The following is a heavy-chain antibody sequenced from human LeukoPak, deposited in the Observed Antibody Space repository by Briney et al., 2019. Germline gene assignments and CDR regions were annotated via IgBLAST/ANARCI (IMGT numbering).Heavy chain of an antibody. Sequence: SETLSLTFTVSGGSISSSSYYWGWIRQPPGKGLEWIGSIYYSGSTYYNPSLKSRVTISVDTSKNQFSLKLSSVTAADTAVYYCARGSAAFLDFDYWGQGTLVTVSS. D-gene: IGHD6-25*01. V-gene: IGHV4-39*07. CDR1: GGSISSSSYY. CDR3: ARGSAAFLDFDY. CDR2: IYYSGST. J-gene: IGHJ4*02.